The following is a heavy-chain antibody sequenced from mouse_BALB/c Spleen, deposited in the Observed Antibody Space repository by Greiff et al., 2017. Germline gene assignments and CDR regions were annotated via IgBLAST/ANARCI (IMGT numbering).Heavy chain of an antibody. J-gene: IGHJ4*01. CDR1: GFSLTSYG. CDR3: ARHSPSYYYAMDY. Sequence: QVQLQQSGPDLVAPSQSLSITCTVSGFSLTSYGVHWVRQPPGKGLEWLVVIWSDGSTTYNSALKSRLSISKDNSKSQVFLKMNSLQTDDTAMYYCARHSPSYYYAMDYWGQGTSVTVSS. CDR2: IWSDGST. V-gene: IGHV2-6-2*01.